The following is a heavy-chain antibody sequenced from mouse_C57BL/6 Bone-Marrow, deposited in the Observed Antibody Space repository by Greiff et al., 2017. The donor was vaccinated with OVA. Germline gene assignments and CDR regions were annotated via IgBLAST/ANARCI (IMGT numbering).Heavy chain of an antibody. CDR2: IDPENGDT. CDR1: GFIIKDDY. V-gene: IGHV14-4*01. CDR3: TPYYYGTSWFAY. Sequence: VQLQQSGAELVRPGASVKLSCTASGFIIKDDYMHWVKQRPEQGLEWIGWIDPENGDTEYASKFQGKATITADTSSNTAYLQLSSLTSEDTAVYYCTPYYYGTSWFAYWGQGTLVTVSA. D-gene: IGHD1-1*01. J-gene: IGHJ3*01.